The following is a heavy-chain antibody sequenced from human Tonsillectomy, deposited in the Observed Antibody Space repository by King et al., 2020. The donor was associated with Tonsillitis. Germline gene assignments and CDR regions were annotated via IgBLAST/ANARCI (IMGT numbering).Heavy chain of an antibody. CDR3: ASLTVTLYYYYYYYMDV. CDR1: GGSITSTDYY. CDR2: IYDSGST. J-gene: IGHJ6*03. D-gene: IGHD4-11*01. V-gene: IGHV4-39*01. Sequence: QLQESGPGLVKPSETLSLICTVSGGSITSTDYYWGWIRQPPGEGLEWIGSIYDSGSTYYNPSLKSRVTISVDTSKNQFSLKLRSVTAADTAVYYCASLTVTLYYYYYYYMDVGGKGTTVTVSS.